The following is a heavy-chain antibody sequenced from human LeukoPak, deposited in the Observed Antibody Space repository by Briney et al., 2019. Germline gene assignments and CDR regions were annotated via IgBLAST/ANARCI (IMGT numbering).Heavy chain of an antibody. D-gene: IGHD4-23*01. CDR3: ARDRGYSTFDY. J-gene: IGHJ4*02. V-gene: IGHV3-7*01. CDR2: IKEDGSEI. Sequence: GGSLRLSCAASGFTFSSYGMHWVRQAPGKGLEGVANIKEDGSEINYVDSVKGRFTISRDNAKNSLYLQMNSLRVEDTAVYYCARDRGYSTFDYWGQGTLVTVSS. CDR1: GFTFSSYG.